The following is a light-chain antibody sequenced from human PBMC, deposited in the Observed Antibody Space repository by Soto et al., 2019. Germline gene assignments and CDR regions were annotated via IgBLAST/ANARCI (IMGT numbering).Light chain of an antibody. V-gene: IGLV2-14*01. CDR3: SSYTSSSTL. CDR1: SSDVGSHNL. CDR2: EVS. J-gene: IGLJ1*01. Sequence: SVLTQPPSASGSPGQSVTISCTGTSSDVGSHNLVSWYQQHPGKAPKLMIYEVSNRPSGVSSRFSGSKSGNTASLTISGLQAEDEADYYCSSYTSSSTLFGTGTKVTV.